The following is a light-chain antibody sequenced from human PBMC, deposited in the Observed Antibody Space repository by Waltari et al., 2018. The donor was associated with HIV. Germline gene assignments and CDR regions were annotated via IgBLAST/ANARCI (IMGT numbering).Light chain of an antibody. CDR2: QDD. V-gene: IGLV3-1*01. Sequence: ELTQPPSVSVSPGQTASIPCSGDNLGDKYACWYRQKPGQSPVLIIYQDDTRPSGIPERVSGSNSGNTATLPISGTQPVDEADYYCQAWASGTRVVFGGGTKLTVL. CDR1: NLGDKY. J-gene: IGLJ3*02. CDR3: QAWASGTRVV.